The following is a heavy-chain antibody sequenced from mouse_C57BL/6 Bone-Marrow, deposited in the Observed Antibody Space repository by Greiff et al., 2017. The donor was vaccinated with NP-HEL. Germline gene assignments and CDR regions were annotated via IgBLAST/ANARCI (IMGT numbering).Heavy chain of an antibody. V-gene: IGHV1-54*01. Sequence: VQLQQSGAELVRPGTSVKVSCKASGYPFTNSFIEWVKQRHGQGLEWIGAIYPGSGGTNYNEKFKGKATLTADKSSSTAYMQLSSLTSEDSAVYFCARSVKYCYGAWFAYWGQGTLVTVSA. D-gene: IGHD2-12*01. CDR2: IYPGSGGT. CDR1: GYPFTNSF. CDR3: ARSVKYCYGAWFAY. J-gene: IGHJ3*01.